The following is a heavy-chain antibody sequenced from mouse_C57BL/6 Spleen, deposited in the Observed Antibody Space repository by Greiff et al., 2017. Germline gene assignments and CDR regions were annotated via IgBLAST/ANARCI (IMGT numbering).Heavy chain of an antibody. CDR3: ARGDYGSRYGY. D-gene: IGHD1-1*01. CDR1: GYTFTSYW. J-gene: IGHJ2*01. Sequence: QVQLQQSGAELVRPGTSVKLSCKASGYTFTSYWMHWVKQRPGQGLEWIGVIDPSDSYTNYNQKFKGKATLTVDTSSSPAYMQLSSLTSADSAVYDCARGDYGSRYGYWGQGATVTVAS. CDR2: IDPSDSYT. V-gene: IGHV1-59*01.